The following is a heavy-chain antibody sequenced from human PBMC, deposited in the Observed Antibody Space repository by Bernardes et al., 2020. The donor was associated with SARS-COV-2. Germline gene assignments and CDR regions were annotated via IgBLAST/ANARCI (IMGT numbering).Heavy chain of an antibody. D-gene: IGHD3-22*01. CDR3: AKVDHSSGYYYYYGMDV. CDR1: GFTFSSYA. CDR2: VTGSGDET. J-gene: IGHJ6*02. Sequence: GSLRLSCAASGFTFSSYAMSWVRQAPGKGLEWVSAVTGSGDETYYADSVKGRFTISRDNSRNRLYLQVNSLRVEDTAIYYCAKVDHSSGYYYYYGMDVWGQGTTVTVSS. V-gene: IGHV3-23*01.